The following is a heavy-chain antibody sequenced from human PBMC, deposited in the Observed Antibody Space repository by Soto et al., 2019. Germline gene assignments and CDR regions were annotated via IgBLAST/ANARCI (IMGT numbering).Heavy chain of an antibody. V-gene: IGHV4-31*03. CDR3: ARDRRYYYDSSAHTYFDY. CDR2: IYYSGST. J-gene: IGHJ4*02. CDR1: GGSISSGGYY. Sequence: LSLTCTVSGGSISSGGYYWSWIRQHPGKGLEWIGYIYYSGSTYYNPSLKSRVTISVDTSKNQFSLKLSSVTAADTAVYYCARDRRYYYDSSAHTYFDYWGQGTLVTVSS. D-gene: IGHD3-22*01.